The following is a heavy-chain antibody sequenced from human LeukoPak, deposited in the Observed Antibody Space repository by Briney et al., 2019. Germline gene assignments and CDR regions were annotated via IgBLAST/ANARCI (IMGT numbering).Heavy chain of an antibody. Sequence: SETLSLTCTVSGGSISGYYWSWFRQPPGKGLEWFGWIHNSGSTENNPSLKSRVTMSVDTSKNQISLRLYSVTAADTAVYYCVREGYDSSGYYLDSWGQGTPVTVSS. D-gene: IGHD3-22*01. CDR2: IHNSGST. V-gene: IGHV4-59*01. J-gene: IGHJ4*02. CDR1: GGSISGYY. CDR3: VREGYDSSGYYLDS.